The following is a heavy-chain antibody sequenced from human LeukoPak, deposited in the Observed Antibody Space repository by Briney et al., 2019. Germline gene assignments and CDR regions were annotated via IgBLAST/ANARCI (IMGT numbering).Heavy chain of an antibody. CDR3: ARVSPYSSSWYYFDY. Sequence: SETLSLTCTVSGGSISSYYWSWIRQPPGKGLEWIGYIYYSGSTNYNPSLKSRVAISVDTSKNQFSLMLSSVTAADTAVYYCARVSPYSSSWYYFDYWGQGTLVTVSS. CDR2: IYYSGST. D-gene: IGHD6-13*01. CDR1: GGSISSYY. V-gene: IGHV4-59*01. J-gene: IGHJ4*02.